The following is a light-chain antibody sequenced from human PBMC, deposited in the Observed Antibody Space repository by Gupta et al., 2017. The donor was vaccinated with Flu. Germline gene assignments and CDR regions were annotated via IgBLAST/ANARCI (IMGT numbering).Light chain of an antibody. CDR2: KAS. Sequence: DIQMTQSPSTLSASVRDRVTITCRASQSISSWLAWYQQKPGKAPKLLIYKASSLESGVPSRFSGSGSGTEFTLTISSLQPDDCATYYCQQYNSYSWTFGQGTKVEIK. CDR1: QSISSW. J-gene: IGKJ1*01. V-gene: IGKV1-5*03. CDR3: QQYNSYSWT.